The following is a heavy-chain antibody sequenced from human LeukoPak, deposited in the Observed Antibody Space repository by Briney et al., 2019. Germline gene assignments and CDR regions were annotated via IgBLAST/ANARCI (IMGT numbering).Heavy chain of an antibody. J-gene: IGHJ5*02. CDR1: GGSFSGYY. V-gene: IGHV4-34*01. Sequence: PSETLSLTSAVYGGSFSGYYWSWIRQPPGKGLEWIGEINHSGSTNYNPSLKSRVTISVDTSKNQFSLKLSSVTAADTAVYYCARATNCSSTSCDRINWFDPWGQGTLVTVSS. CDR3: ARATNCSSTSCDRINWFDP. CDR2: INHSGST. D-gene: IGHD2-2*01.